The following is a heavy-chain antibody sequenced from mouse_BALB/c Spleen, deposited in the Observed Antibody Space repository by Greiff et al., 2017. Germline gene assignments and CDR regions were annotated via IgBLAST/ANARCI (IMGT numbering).Heavy chain of an antibody. Sequence: VQLQQSGPELVKPGASVKISCKASGYTFTDYNMHWVKQSHGKSLEWIGYIYPYNGGTGYNQKFKSKATLTVDNSSSTAYMELRSLTSEDSAVYYCARTHLAYWGQGTLVTVSA. CDR3: ARTHLAY. V-gene: IGHV1S29*02. CDR2: IYPYNGGT. J-gene: IGHJ3*01. CDR1: GYTFTDYN.